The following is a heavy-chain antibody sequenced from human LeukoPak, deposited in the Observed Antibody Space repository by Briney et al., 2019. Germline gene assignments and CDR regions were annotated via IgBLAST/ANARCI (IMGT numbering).Heavy chain of an antibody. Sequence: SQTLSLSCVISGDXVSTSGVAWNWVRQSPSRGLQWLGRTYYTSKWNTDYAVSVKSRIVVNPDTSKNQFSLHLNSVTSEDTAVYYCARGRASAFDVWGQGTMVTVSS. CDR2: TYYTSKWNT. V-gene: IGHV6-1*01. CDR1: GDXVSTSGVA. J-gene: IGHJ3*01. D-gene: IGHD6-25*01. CDR3: ARGRASAFDV.